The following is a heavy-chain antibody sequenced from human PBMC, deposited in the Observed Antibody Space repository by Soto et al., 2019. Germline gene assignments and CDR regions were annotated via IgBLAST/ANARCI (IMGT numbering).Heavy chain of an antibody. Sequence: GGSLRLSCAASGFTFSSYSMNWVRQAPGKGLEWVSSISSSSSYIYYADSVKGRFTISRDNAKNSLYLQMNSLRAEDTAVYYCARAQRGVTWYYGMDVWGQGTTVTVSS. D-gene: IGHD3-16*01. CDR3: ARAQRGVTWYYGMDV. CDR2: ISSSSSYI. V-gene: IGHV3-21*01. J-gene: IGHJ6*02. CDR1: GFTFSSYS.